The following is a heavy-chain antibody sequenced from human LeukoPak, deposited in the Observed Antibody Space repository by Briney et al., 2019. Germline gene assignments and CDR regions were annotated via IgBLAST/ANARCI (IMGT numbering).Heavy chain of an antibody. D-gene: IGHD6-19*01. CDR3: ARTIAVAARYYYGMDV. J-gene: IGHJ6*02. V-gene: IGHV6-1*01. CDR1: GDSFSSNSAA. Sequence: SQTLSLTCAISGDSFSSNSAAWNWIRQSPSRGLEWLGRTYYRSKWYNDYAVSVKSRITINPDTSKNQFSLQLNSVTPEDTAVYYCARTIAVAARYYYGMDVWGQGTTVTVSS. CDR2: TYYRSKWYN.